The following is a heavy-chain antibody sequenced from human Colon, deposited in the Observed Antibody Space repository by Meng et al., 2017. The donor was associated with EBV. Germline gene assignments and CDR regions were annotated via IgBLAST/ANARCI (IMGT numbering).Heavy chain of an antibody. CDR2: IHHSGFS. CDR1: VDSITINSW. Sequence: QLLQSVPCVGKASRPMPLTFAVFVDSITINSWWIWVPRPPGKGLEWIGQIHHSGFSPYNPSLKSRVTMSVDKSRNQFSLTLRSVTAADTAVYYCARRDYGNYPLKSPWGPGALVTVPS. CDR3: ARRDYGNYPLKSP. J-gene: IGHJ4*02. V-gene: IGHV4-4*02. D-gene: IGHD4/OR15-4a*01.